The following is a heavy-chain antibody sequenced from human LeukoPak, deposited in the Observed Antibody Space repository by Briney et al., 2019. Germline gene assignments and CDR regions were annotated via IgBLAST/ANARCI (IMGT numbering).Heavy chain of an antibody. CDR3: AKGSSAVRPYFFDY. D-gene: IGHD6-6*01. Sequence: GGSLRLSCAASRFTFSSYAMSWVRQAPGKGLEWVSAISGSGGSTYYADSVKGRFTISRDNSKNTLSLQMNSLRAEDTTVYYCAKGSSAVRPYFFDYWGQGILSPSPQ. CDR2: ISGSGGST. J-gene: IGHJ4*02. V-gene: IGHV3-23*01. CDR1: RFTFSSYA.